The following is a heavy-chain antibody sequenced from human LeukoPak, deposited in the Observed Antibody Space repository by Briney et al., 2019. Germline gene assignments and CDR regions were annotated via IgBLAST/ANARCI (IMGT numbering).Heavy chain of an antibody. D-gene: IGHD3-22*01. CDR1: GFTFISYW. Sequence: GGCLRLSCAASGFTFISYWMHWVRQAPGKGLVWVSLINSDGSTTSYAASVKGRFTISRDTAKNTLYLQMNSLRAEDTAVYYCARGHHYYDSSAYYYWGQGTLVTVSS. V-gene: IGHV3-74*01. J-gene: IGHJ4*02. CDR3: ARGHHYYDSSAYYY. CDR2: INSDGSTT.